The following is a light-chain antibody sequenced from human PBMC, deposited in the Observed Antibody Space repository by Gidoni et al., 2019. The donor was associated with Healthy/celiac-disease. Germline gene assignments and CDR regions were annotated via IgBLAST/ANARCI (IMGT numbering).Light chain of an antibody. CDR1: SSNIGAGYA. CDR3: QSYDSSLSASVV. Sequence: QSVLTQPPSVSGAPGQRVTISCTGSSSNIGAGYAVPWYQQLPGTAPKLLINGNSNRPSGVPDRFSGSKSGTSASLAITGLQAEDEADYYCQSYDSSLSASVVFGGGTKLTVL. CDR2: GNS. V-gene: IGLV1-40*01. J-gene: IGLJ2*01.